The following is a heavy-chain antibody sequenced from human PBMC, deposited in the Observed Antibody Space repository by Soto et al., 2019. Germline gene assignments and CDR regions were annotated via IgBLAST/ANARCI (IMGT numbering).Heavy chain of an antibody. CDR3: ARRAETNGWNGFGADKYYFDF. J-gene: IGHJ4*02. CDR2: MNPNTGNS. CDR1: GYTFTSYD. D-gene: IGHD1-1*01. V-gene: IGHV1-8*01. Sequence: QVQLVQSGAEVRKPGASVKVSCEASGYTFTSYDIYLVRQATGQGLEWMGWMNPNTGNSGYAQKFQGRVTMTSDTSISTAHMELSSLRCEDTAVYYCARRAETNGWNGFGADKYYFDFWGQGTLVTVSS.